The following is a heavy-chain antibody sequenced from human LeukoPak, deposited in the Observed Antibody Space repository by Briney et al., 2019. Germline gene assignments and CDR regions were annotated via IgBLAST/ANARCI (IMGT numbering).Heavy chain of an antibody. CDR1: GFTVSSNY. CDR2: IYSGGST. V-gene: IGHV3-66*01. CDR3: TKGLWAGVSAARD. D-gene: IGHD2-8*01. J-gene: IGHJ4*02. Sequence: GGSLRLSCAASGFTVSSNYMSWVRQAPGKGLEWVSVIYSGGSTYYADSVKGRFTISRDNSKNTLYLQMNSLRAEDTAVYYCTKGLWAGVSAARDWGQGALVTVSS.